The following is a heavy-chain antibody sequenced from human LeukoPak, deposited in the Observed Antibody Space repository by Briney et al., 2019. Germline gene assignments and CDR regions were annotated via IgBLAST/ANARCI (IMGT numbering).Heavy chain of an antibody. CDR2: IYYSGST. Sequence: SETLSLTCTVSGGSISSSSYYWGWIRQPPGKGLEWIGSIYYSGSTYYNPSLKSRVTISVDTSKNQFSLKLSSVTAADTAVYYCARDRQRWLPKAPGLFDYWGQGTLVTVLS. CDR3: ARDRQRWLPKAPGLFDY. D-gene: IGHD6-19*01. J-gene: IGHJ4*02. V-gene: IGHV4-39*07. CDR1: GGSISSSSYY.